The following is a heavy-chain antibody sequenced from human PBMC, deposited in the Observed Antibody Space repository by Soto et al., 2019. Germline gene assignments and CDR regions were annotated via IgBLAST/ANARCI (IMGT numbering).Heavy chain of an antibody. CDR3: ARDSDSSSSDGMDV. V-gene: IGHV4-4*07. J-gene: IGHJ6*02. CDR1: GSSIISHY. CDR2: IYTSGST. Sequence: PSATLSLPLTVSGSSIISHYWSWIRQPAGKGLEWIGRIYTSGSTNYNPSLKSRVTMSVDTSKNQFSLKLSSVTAADTAVYYCARDSDSSSSDGMDVWGQGNTVNVS. D-gene: IGHD6-6*01.